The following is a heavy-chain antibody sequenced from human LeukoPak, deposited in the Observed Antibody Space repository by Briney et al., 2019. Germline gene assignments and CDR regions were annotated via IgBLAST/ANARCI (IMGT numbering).Heavy chain of an antibody. J-gene: IGHJ4*02. CDR2: ISSSGSTI. CDR1: GFTFSSYE. CDR3: ARFFMLRYFDWLPYFDY. Sequence: PGGSLRPSCAASGFTFSSYEMNWVRQAPGKGLEWVSYISSSGSTIYYADSVKGRFTISRDNAKNSLYLQMNSLRAEDTAVYYCARFFMLRYFDWLPYFDYWGQGTLVTVSS. V-gene: IGHV3-48*03. D-gene: IGHD3-9*01.